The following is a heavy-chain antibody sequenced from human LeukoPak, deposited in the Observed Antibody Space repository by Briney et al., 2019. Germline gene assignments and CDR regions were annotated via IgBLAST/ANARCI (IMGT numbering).Heavy chain of an antibody. Sequence: VASVKVSWKASGGTFSSYAISWVRQAPGQGLEWMGRIIPIFGTANYAQKFQGRVTITTDESTSTAYMELSSLRSEDTAVYYCATLGTAMASYWGQGTLVTVSS. CDR2: IIPIFGTA. CDR3: ATLGTAMASY. J-gene: IGHJ4*02. CDR1: GGTFSSYA. D-gene: IGHD5-18*01. V-gene: IGHV1-69*05.